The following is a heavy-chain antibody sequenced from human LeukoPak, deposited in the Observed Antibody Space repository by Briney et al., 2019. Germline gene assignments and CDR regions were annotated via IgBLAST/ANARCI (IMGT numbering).Heavy chain of an antibody. Sequence: ASVKVSCKASGYTLTRYYMHWVRQAPGQGLEWMGIIDTNDGTRSYAQKFQGRVTMTRDTSTSTVYMELSSLRSDDTALYCCARDIAVTGTGYYYGMDVWGQGATVTVSS. J-gene: IGHJ6*02. CDR2: IDTNDGTR. CDR3: ARDIAVTGTGYYYGMDV. CDR1: GYTLTRYY. D-gene: IGHD6-19*01. V-gene: IGHV1-46*01.